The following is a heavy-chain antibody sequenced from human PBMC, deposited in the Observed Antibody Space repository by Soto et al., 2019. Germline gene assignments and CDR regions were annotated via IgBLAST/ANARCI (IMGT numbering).Heavy chain of an antibody. J-gene: IGHJ3*02. Sequence: SVKVSCKASGGTFSSYTISWVRQAPGQGLEWMGRIIPILGIANYAQKFQDRVTITADKSTSTAYMELSSLRSEDAAVYYCANGIAVAGTGAFDIWGQGTMVTVSS. CDR1: GGTFSSYT. D-gene: IGHD6-19*01. V-gene: IGHV1-69*02. CDR2: IIPILGIA. CDR3: ANGIAVAGTGAFDI.